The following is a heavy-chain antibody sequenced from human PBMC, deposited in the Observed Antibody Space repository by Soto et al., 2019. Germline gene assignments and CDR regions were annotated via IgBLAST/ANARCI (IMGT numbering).Heavy chain of an antibody. CDR1: GYTLTELS. D-gene: IGHD5-12*01. Sequence: QVQLVQSGAEVKKPGASVKVSCKVSGYTLTELSMHWVRQAPGKGLEWMGGFDPEDGETIYAQKFQGRVSMTEDTATDAAYMELSSRGDEDMAVYYCESGERGSDAFDIWGQGTMVTVSS. CDR2: FDPEDGET. CDR3: ESGERGSDAFDI. V-gene: IGHV1-24*01. J-gene: IGHJ3*02.